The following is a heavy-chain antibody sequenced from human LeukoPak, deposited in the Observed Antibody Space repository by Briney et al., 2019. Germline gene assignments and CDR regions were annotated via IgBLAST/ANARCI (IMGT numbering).Heavy chain of an antibody. CDR2: ISAYNGNT. V-gene: IGHV1-18*01. CDR1: GYTFTSYG. Sequence: ASVKVSCKASGYTFTSYGISWVGQAPGQGLEWMGWISAYNGNTNYAQKLQGRVTMTTDTSTSTAYMELRSLRSDDTAVYYCARQWLVQDYYYGMDVWGQGTTVTVSS. CDR3: ARQWLVQDYYYGMDV. J-gene: IGHJ6*02. D-gene: IGHD6-19*01.